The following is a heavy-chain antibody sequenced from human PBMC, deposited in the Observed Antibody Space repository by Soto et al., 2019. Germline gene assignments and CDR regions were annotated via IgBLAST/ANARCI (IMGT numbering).Heavy chain of an antibody. J-gene: IGHJ6*02. V-gene: IGHV1-69*13. CDR3: ASVLELHYYYGMDV. CDR1: GGAFSSYA. CDR2: IIPIFGTA. Sequence: ASVKVSCKASGGAFSSYAISWVRQAPGQGLEWMGGIIPIFGTANYAQKFQGRVTITADESTSTAYMELSSLRSEDTAVYYCASVLELHYYYGMDVWGQGTTVTVS. D-gene: IGHD1-7*01.